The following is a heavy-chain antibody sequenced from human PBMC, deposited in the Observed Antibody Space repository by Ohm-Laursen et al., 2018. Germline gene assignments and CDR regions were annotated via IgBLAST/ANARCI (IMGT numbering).Heavy chain of an antibody. D-gene: IGHD6-13*01. CDR3: ARLGSSWSLDV. CDR1: GFPFSGYQ. V-gene: IGHV3-11*01. J-gene: IGHJ6*02. Sequence: GSLRLSYTASGFPFSGYQMSWNRQAPGKGLEWVSYIGSSGSPKYCADSVKGRFTISRDNAKNSLYLQMNSLRADDTAVYYCARLGSSWSLDVWGQGTTVTVSS. CDR2: IGSSGSPK.